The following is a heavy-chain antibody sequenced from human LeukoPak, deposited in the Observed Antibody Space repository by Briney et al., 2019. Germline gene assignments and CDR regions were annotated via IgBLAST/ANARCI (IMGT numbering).Heavy chain of an antibody. D-gene: IGHD4-17*01. CDR1: GDSFSSSSHY. CDR3: ARHVYGEYGPGDY. Sequence: SETLSLTCTVSGDSFSSSSHYWGWLRQPPGRGLEWIGSIRNSGNTYYSPSLKSRVTISVDTSKNQFSLKLGSVTAADTAVYYCARHVYGEYGPGDYWGQGILVTVSS. CDR2: IRNSGNT. V-gene: IGHV4-39*01. J-gene: IGHJ4*02.